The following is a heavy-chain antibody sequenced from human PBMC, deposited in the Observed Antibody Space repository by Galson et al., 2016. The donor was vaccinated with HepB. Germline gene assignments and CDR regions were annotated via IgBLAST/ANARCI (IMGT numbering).Heavy chain of an antibody. D-gene: IGHD6-19*01. CDR3: ACKYSTGWYAGAFDP. CDR2: ISAGGVNT. V-gene: IGHV3-23*01. J-gene: IGHJ5*02. CDR1: GFPFNNYV. Sequence: SLRLSCAASGFPFNNYVLGWVRQAPAKGLEWVSLISAGGVNTYSADTVKGRFTISRDNSKNTLYLPMDSLRADDTAVYYCACKYSTGWYAGAFDPWGQGTLVTVSS.